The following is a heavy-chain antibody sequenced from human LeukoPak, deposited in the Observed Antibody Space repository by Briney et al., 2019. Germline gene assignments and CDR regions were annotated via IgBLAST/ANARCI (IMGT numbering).Heavy chain of an antibody. Sequence: GGSLSLSCAASGFTLSDYYMNWIRQAPGKGLEWVSYISSSGSSIYYADTVKGRFTSSRDNAKNSLYLKINNLRAQDTAVYYCARDGVLFGESVYYFDYWGQGDLVTVSS. D-gene: IGHD3-10*02. CDR2: ISSSGSSI. CDR1: GFTLSDYY. V-gene: IGHV3-11*04. J-gene: IGHJ4*02. CDR3: ARDGVLFGESVYYFDY.